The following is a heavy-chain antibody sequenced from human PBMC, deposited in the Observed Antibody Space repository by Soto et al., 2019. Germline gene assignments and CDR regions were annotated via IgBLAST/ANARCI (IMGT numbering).Heavy chain of an antibody. CDR1: GFTFNDHY. V-gene: IGHV3-11*06. CDR3: ARDSTGSGLDYGMDV. J-gene: IGHJ6*02. CDR2: ISSDSIYT. D-gene: IGHD3-10*01. Sequence: QVQLVESGGGLVQPGGSLRLSCAASGFTFNDHYMTWIRHAPGKGLEWVSFISSDSIYTNSADSVKGRFTISRDNAKNLLYLQMSSLRVEDTAVYYCARDSTGSGLDYGMDVWGQGTTVAVSS.